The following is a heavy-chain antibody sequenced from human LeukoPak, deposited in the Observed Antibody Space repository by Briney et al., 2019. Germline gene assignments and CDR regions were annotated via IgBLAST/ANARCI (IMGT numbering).Heavy chain of an antibody. D-gene: IGHD3-3*01. CDR3: ARGTNDFWSVSSYMDV. CDR2: IIPIFGTA. CDR1: GGTFSSYA. V-gene: IGHV1-69*13. J-gene: IGHJ6*03. Sequence: GASVKVSCKASGGTFSSYAISWVRQAPGQGLEWMGGIIPIFGTANYAQKFQGRVPITADESTSTAYMELSSLRSEDTAVYYCARGTNDFWSVSSYMDVWGKGTTVTVSS.